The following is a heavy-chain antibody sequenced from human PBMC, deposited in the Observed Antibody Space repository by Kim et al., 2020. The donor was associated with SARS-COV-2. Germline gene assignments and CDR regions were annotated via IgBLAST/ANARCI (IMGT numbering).Heavy chain of an antibody. J-gene: IGHJ4*02. CDR1: GGSISSYY. CDR3: ARARWLGTTFDY. D-gene: IGHD6-19*01. Sequence: SETLSLTCTVSGGSISSYYWSWIRQPPGKGLEWIGYIYYSGSTNYNPSLKSRVTISVDTSKNQFSLKLSSVTAADTAVYYCARARWLGTTFDYWGQGTLV. V-gene: IGHV4-59*01. CDR2: IYYSGST.